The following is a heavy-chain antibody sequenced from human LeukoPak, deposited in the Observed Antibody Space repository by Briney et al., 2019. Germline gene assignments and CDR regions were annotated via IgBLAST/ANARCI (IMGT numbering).Heavy chain of an antibody. CDR2: IYSGGST. Sequence: GGSLRLSCAASGFTVSSNYMSWVRQAPGKGLEWVSVIYSGGSTYYADSVKGRFTISRDNSKNTLYLQMNSLRAEDTAVYYCARGSSTGYGCFDYWGQGTLVTVSS. CDR3: ARGSSTGYGCFDY. V-gene: IGHV3-66*02. J-gene: IGHJ4*02. D-gene: IGHD2-2*01. CDR1: GFTVSSNY.